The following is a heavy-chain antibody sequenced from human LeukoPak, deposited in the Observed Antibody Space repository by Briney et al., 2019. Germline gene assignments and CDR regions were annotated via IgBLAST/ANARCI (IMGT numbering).Heavy chain of an antibody. CDR1: GYTLTESS. J-gene: IGHJ4*02. V-gene: IGHV1-24*01. CDR2: FDPKDGET. CDR3: ATARYSSGWQVSFDY. D-gene: IGHD6-19*01. Sequence: GASVKVSCKVSGYTLTESSMHWVRQAHGKGLEWMGGFDPKDGETIYAQKFQGRVTMTEDTSTDTAYMELSSLRSEDTAVYYCATARYSSGWQVSFDYWGQGTLVTVSS.